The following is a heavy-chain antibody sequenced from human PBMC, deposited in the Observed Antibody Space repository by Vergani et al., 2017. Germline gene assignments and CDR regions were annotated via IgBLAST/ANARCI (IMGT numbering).Heavy chain of an antibody. V-gene: IGHV3-48*01. D-gene: IGHD3-3*01. CDR2: ISSSSSTI. CDR3: ARGLRFLEWS. CDR1: GFTFSSYS. Sequence: EVQLVESGGGLVQPGGSLRLSCAASGFTFSSYSMNWVRQAPGKGLEWVSYISSSSSTIYYADSVKGRFTISRDNAKNSLYLQMNSLRAEDTAVYYCARGLRFLEWSRGKGTTVTVSS. J-gene: IGHJ6*04.